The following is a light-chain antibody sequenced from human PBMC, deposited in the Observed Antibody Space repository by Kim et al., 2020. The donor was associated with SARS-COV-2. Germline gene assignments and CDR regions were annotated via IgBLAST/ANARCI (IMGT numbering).Light chain of an antibody. V-gene: IGLV3-19*01. CDR1: SIRSDY. CDR3: NSRDSSGNVV. J-gene: IGLJ2*01. CDR2: GKN. Sequence: VALGQTVRRTCQGDSIRSDYASWDQQKPGQAPVLVIYGKNNRPSGIPDRFSGSSAGNTASLTITGAQAEEEADYYCNSRDSSGNVVFGGGTQRTVL.